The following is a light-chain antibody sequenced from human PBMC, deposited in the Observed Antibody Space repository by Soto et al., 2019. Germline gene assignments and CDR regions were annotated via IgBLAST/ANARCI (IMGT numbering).Light chain of an antibody. CDR2: AAS. CDR3: LQHRSYPLT. J-gene: IGKJ4*01. CDR1: QGIDNY. V-gene: IGKV1-17*03. Sequence: DIQMTQSPSAMSASVGDRVTITCRASQGIDNYLAWFQQKPGKVPQRLIYAASTLQSGVPSRFTGSRSGTEFTLTITSLQPEDFATDYCLQHRSYPLTFGGGTKVEIK.